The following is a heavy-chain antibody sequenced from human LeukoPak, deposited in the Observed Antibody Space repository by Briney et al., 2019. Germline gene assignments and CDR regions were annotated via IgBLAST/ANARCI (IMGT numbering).Heavy chain of an antibody. Sequence: SETLSLTCTVSGGSISSYYWSWIRQPPGKGLEWIGYIYYSGSTNYNPSLKSRVTISVATSKNQFSLKLSSVTAADTAVYYCARDDTIFGVVNPRNNAFDIWGQGTMVTVSS. CDR1: GGSISSYY. J-gene: IGHJ3*02. D-gene: IGHD3-3*01. CDR2: IYYSGST. V-gene: IGHV4-59*01. CDR3: ARDDTIFGVVNPRNNAFDI.